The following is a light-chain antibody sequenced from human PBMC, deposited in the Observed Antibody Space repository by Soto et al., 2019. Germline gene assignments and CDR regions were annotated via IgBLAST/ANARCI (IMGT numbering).Light chain of an antibody. CDR3: QQSYSTPTWT. Sequence: DIQMTQSPPSLSASVGDRVTITCRASQSISNYVNWYQHKPGKAPKLLIHSASSLQSGVPSRFSGSGSGTVFTLTISTLQPDDFATYFCQQSYSTPTWTFGQGTKVDIK. CDR2: SAS. CDR1: QSISNY. J-gene: IGKJ1*01. V-gene: IGKV1-39*01.